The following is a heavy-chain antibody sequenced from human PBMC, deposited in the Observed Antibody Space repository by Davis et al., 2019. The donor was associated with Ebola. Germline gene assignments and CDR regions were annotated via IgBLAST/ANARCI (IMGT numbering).Heavy chain of an antibody. CDR2: ISYDGNEK. CDR1: GFALSSYW. V-gene: IGHV3-30-3*01. CDR3: ARVFMLMRGTPENQFDP. J-gene: IGHJ5*02. Sequence: GESLKISCAASGFALSSYWMSWVRQAPGKGLEWVAVISYDGNEKYHADTVKGRFTISRDNSKDTLYLQMNSLGAEDTAVYSCARVFMLMRGTPENQFDPWGQGTLVTVSS. D-gene: IGHD3-10*02.